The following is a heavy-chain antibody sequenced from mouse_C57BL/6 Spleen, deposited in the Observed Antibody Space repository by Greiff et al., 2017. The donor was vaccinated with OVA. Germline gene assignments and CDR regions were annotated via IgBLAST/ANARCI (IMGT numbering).Heavy chain of an antibody. CDR3: TRDGSNLYYFDY. Sequence: VQRVESGAELVRPGASVTLSCKASGYTFTDYEMHWVKQTPVHGLEWIGAIDPETGGTAYNQKFKGKAILTADKSSSTAYMELRSLTSEDSAVYYCTRDGSNLYYFDYWGQGTTLTVSS. V-gene: IGHV1-15*01. J-gene: IGHJ2*01. CDR2: IDPETGGT. CDR1: GYTFTDYE. D-gene: IGHD1-1*01.